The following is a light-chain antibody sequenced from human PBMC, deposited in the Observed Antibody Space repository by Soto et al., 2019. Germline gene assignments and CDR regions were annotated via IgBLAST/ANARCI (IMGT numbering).Light chain of an antibody. Sequence: DIQMTQSPSSLSASVGDRVTISCRASQSIRNYVSWYQQKPGTAPKLLIRAASTLQSGGPSRFSGSGSGTDFTLTISSLQIEDFATYFCQQTDSTPQPFGQGTNVEI. CDR1: QSIRNY. J-gene: IGKJ1*01. CDR3: QQTDSTPQP. CDR2: AAS. V-gene: IGKV1-39*01.